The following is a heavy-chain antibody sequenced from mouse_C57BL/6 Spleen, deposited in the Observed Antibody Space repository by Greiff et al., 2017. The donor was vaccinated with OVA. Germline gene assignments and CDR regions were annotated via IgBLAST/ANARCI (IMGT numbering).Heavy chain of an antibody. V-gene: IGHV5-17*01. D-gene: IGHD2-3*01. CDR2: ISSGSSTI. CDR3: ARPVYDGYSYAMDY. Sequence: EVKLMESGGGLVKPGGSLKLSCAASGFTFSDYGMHWVRQAPEKGLEWVAYISSGSSTIYYAETVKGRFTISRDNAKNTLFLQMTSLRSEDTAMYYCARPVYDGYSYAMDYWGQGTSVTVAS. CDR1: GFTFSDYG. J-gene: IGHJ4*01.